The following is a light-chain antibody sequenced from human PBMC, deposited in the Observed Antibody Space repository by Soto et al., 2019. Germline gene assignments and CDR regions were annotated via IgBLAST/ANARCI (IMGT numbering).Light chain of an antibody. Sequence: DIQMTQSPSTLSASVGDRVTITCRASQSISSWLAWYQQKPGKAPKLLIYKASSLESGVPSKFSGSGSGTEFTLTISRRQPDNFATYYCQQYNSYWTFGQGTKVEIK. J-gene: IGKJ1*01. CDR3: QQYNSYWT. V-gene: IGKV1-5*03. CDR1: QSISSW. CDR2: KAS.